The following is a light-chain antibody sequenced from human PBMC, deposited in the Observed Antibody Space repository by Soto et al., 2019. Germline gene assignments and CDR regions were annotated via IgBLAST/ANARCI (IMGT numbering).Light chain of an antibody. CDR3: QQYYSCPPIT. CDR1: QGISNY. CDR2: AAS. J-gene: IGKJ5*01. Sequence: IQMTQSPSSLSTSVGDRVTITCRASQGISNYLAWYQQKPGKGPKLLIYAASTLQSGVPSRFSGSVSGTDFTLTISCLQSEDFATYYCQQYYSCPPITFGQGTRLEI. V-gene: IGKV1-8*01.